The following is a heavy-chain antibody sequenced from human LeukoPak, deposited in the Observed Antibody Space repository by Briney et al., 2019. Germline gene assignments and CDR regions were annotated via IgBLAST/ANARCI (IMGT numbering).Heavy chain of an antibody. CDR2: IIPIFGTA. CDR3: AESSGYYYDY. Sequence: ASVKVSCKASGGTFSSYAISWVRQAPGQGLELMGGIIPIFGTANYAQKFQGRVTITADESTSTAYMELSSLRTEDTAVYYCAESSGYYYDYWGQGTLVTVSS. V-gene: IGHV1-69*13. D-gene: IGHD3-22*01. J-gene: IGHJ4*02. CDR1: GGTFSSYA.